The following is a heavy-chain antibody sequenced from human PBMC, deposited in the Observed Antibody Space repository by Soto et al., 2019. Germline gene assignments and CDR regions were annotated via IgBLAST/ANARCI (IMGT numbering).Heavy chain of an antibody. CDR3: ARSRRGAYSSGWYSPSGYYNYGIDV. CDR2: IYPVDSDT. Sequence: GESLKLSCKASGYSFTTYWIGWVRQMPGKGLEWMGIIYPVDSDTKYSPSLQGQVSISADTSISTAYLQWTSLKASDTAMYYCARSRRGAYSSGWYSPSGYYNYGIDVWGQGTKVTVSS. J-gene: IGHJ6*02. V-gene: IGHV5-51*01. CDR1: GYSFTTYW. D-gene: IGHD6-19*01.